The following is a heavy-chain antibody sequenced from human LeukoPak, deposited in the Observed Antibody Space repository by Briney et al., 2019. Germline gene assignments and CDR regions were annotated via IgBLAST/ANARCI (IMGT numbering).Heavy chain of an antibody. CDR1: GFTFSNYN. J-gene: IGHJ4*02. CDR3: ARALGDDFWSGYSDS. CDR2: TVSDNNYK. D-gene: IGHD3-3*01. Sequence: EGSLRLSCAASGFTFSNYNMNWVRQAPGKGLEWVSSTVSDNNYKYYADSVKGRFTISRDNAKNSLYLQMDSLRAEDTAVYYCARALGDDFWSGYSDSWGQGTLVTVSS. V-gene: IGHV3-21*01.